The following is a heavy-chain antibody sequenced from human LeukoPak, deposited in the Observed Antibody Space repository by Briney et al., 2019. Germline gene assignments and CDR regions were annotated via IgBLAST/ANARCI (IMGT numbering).Heavy chain of an antibody. V-gene: IGHV4-31*03. J-gene: IGHJ5*02. Sequence: SETLSLTCTVSGGSISSGSYYCSWIRQHPGKGLEWIGYIYHSGSTYYNPSLKSRVTISVDTSENQFSLKLTSVTAADTAVYYCARVVGGYCANGVCHSWFDPWGQGTLVTVSS. CDR1: GGSISSGSYY. CDR2: IYHSGST. D-gene: IGHD2-8*01. CDR3: ARVVGGYCANGVCHSWFDP.